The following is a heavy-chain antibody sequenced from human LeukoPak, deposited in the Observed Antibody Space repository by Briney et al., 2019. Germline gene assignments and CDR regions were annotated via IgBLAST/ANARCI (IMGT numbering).Heavy chain of an antibody. V-gene: IGHV5-51*01. J-gene: IGHJ4*02. CDR3: ARLLSGRYNSSWYSGDY. D-gene: IGHD6-13*01. CDR2: IYPGDSDT. Sequence: GESLKISCKGSGYSFTSYWIGWVRQMPGKGLEWMGIIYPGDSDTRYSPSFQGQVTISADKSISTAYLQWSSLKASDTAMYYCARLLSGRYNSSWYSGDYWGQGTLVTVSS. CDR1: GYSFTSYW.